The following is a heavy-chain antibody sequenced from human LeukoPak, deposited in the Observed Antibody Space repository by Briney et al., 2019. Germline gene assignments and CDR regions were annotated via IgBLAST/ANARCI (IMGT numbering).Heavy chain of an antibody. Sequence: PSGTLSLTCSVSGGSVSSSHYWAWIRQPPGKGLEWIGSAHHSESTFYSPSLKSRASISVDTSKNQLSLSLRSVTAADAGLYYCAKHRGMTTVLPTFDYWGQGTLVAVSS. CDR2: AHHSEST. CDR3: AKHRGMTTVLPTFDY. J-gene: IGHJ4*02. D-gene: IGHD4-17*01. V-gene: IGHV4-39*01. CDR1: GGSVSSSHY.